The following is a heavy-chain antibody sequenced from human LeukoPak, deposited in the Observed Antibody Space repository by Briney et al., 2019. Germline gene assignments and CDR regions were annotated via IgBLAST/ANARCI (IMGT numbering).Heavy chain of an antibody. CDR3: AKLVVVITTFYDY. CDR1: ALTFSSYA. V-gene: IGHV3-23*01. CDR2: ISGSGGSI. D-gene: IGHD3-22*01. J-gene: IGHJ4*02. Sequence: GGSLRLSCAASALTFSSYAMSWVRQAPGKGLEWVSAISGSGGSIYYADSVKGRFTISRDNSKNTLYLQMNSLRAEDTAVYYCAKLVVVITTFYDYWGQGTQVTVSS.